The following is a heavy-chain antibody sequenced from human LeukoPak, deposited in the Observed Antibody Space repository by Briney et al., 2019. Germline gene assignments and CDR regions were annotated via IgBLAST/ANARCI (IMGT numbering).Heavy chain of an antibody. CDR1: GGSISSYY. V-gene: IGHV4-4*09. Sequence: PSETLSLTCTVSGGSISSYYWSWIRQPPGKALEWIGYIYTSGSTNYNPSLKSRVTISVDTSKNQFSLKLSSVTAADTAVYYCARHGRDGYNYVGWFDPWGQGTLVTVSS. CDR3: ARHGRDGYNYVGWFDP. D-gene: IGHD5-24*01. CDR2: IYTSGST. J-gene: IGHJ5*02.